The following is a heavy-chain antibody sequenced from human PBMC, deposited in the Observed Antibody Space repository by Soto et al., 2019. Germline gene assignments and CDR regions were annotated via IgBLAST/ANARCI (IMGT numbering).Heavy chain of an antibody. V-gene: IGHV3-23*01. Sequence: PGGSLRLSCAAAGFTFISYAMSWVRQAPGKGLEWVSAISVSGGSTYYADSVKGRFTISRDNSKNTLYLQMNSLRAEDTAVYYCARVGSSSRPTKNWFDPWGQGTLVTVSS. CDR2: ISVSGGST. J-gene: IGHJ5*02. CDR3: ARVGSSSRPTKNWFDP. CDR1: GFTFISYA. D-gene: IGHD6-6*01.